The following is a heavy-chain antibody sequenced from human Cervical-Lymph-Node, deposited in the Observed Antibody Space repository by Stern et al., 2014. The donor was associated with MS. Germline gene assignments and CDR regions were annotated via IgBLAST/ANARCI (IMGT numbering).Heavy chain of an antibody. D-gene: IGHD4-17*01. Sequence: EVQLVESGAEVKKPGESLTISCKGSGYSFTANWIAWVRQMPGQGLEWMGIIYPGDSDTRYSPSFQGQVTISADKSISTAYLQWSSLKASDTAMYYCARDYGDYAFDYWGQGTLVTVSS. CDR1: GYSFTANW. CDR3: ARDYGDYAFDY. V-gene: IGHV5-51*01. CDR2: IYPGDSDT. J-gene: IGHJ4*02.